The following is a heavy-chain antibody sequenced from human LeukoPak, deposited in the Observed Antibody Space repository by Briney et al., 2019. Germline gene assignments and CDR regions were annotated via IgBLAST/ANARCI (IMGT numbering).Heavy chain of an antibody. CDR2: ISKDGSDK. Sequence: PGGSLRLSCAASGFTFSYYGMQWVRQAPGKGLEWVAVISKDGSDKYYPGSVRGRFTISRDNSKNTIYLQMDSLRAEDTAIYYCARDYWWNYDYWGQGTLVTVSS. V-gene: IGHV3-30*19. J-gene: IGHJ4*02. CDR3: ARDYWWNYDY. CDR1: GFTFSYYG. D-gene: IGHD1-7*01.